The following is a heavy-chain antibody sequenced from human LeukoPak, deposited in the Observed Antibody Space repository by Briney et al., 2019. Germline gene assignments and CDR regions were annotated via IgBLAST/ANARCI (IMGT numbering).Heavy chain of an antibody. CDR3: VRDTRSSYSYYGMDV. CDR1: GIIFSDYA. J-gene: IGHJ6*02. Sequence: PGGSLRLSCAVSGIIFSDYAMHWVRQAPGKGLEWVAVVSYDGRDKKYADFVKGRFTISRDNAKNSLFLQMNSLRAEDTAIYYCVRDTRSSYSYYGMDVWGQGTTVTVSS. D-gene: IGHD3-10*01. V-gene: IGHV3-30*04. CDR2: VSYDGRDK.